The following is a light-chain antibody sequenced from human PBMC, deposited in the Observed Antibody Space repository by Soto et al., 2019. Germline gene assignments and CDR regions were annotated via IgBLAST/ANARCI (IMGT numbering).Light chain of an antibody. J-gene: IGKJ1*01. Sequence: EIVLTQSPGTLSFSPGERATLSCRASRSVSSTSLAWYQQKPGQAPRLLIYGASNRATGIPDRFSGSGSGTDLTLTISRLEPEDFAVYYCQQYDGSPPWTFGLGTKVEFK. V-gene: IGKV3-20*01. CDR2: GAS. CDR3: QQYDGSPPWT. CDR1: RSVSSTS.